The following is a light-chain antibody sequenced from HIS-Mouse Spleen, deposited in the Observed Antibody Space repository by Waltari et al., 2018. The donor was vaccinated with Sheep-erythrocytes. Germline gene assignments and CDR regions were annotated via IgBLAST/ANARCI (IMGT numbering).Light chain of an antibody. CDR1: ALPKKY. CDR2: EDR. CDR3: YSTDSSGNHWV. V-gene: IGLV3-10*01. Sequence: SYELTQPPSVSVSPGQTARITCSGDALPKKYAYWYQKKSGQAPVLVIYEDRKRPSGIPERFSGSSSGTMATLTISGAQVEDDADYYCYSTDSSGNHWVFGGGTK. J-gene: IGLJ3*02.